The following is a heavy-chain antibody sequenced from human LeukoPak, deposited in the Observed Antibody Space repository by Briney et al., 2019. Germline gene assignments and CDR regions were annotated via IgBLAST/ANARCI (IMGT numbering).Heavy chain of an antibody. CDR3: ARDPETAIYYDSSGPYWFDP. D-gene: IGHD3-22*01. Sequence: ASVKVSCKTSGYTFTGYYIHWVRQAPGQGLEWMEWINPNSGATSYTQKFQGRVTMTRDTSINTAYLELSRLTSDDTAVYYCARDPETAIYYDSSGPYWFDPWGQGTLVTVTS. J-gene: IGHJ5*02. V-gene: IGHV1-2*02. CDR1: GYTFTGYY. CDR2: INPNSGAT.